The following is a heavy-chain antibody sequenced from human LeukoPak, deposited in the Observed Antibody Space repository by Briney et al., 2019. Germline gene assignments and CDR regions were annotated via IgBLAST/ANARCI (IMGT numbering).Heavy chain of an antibody. J-gene: IGHJ5*02. CDR2: VNYSGST. D-gene: IGHD3-3*01. CDR3: VSRVLEYLGRAFDP. V-gene: IGHV4-34*01. Sequence: SETLSLTCAVYGGSFSNYYWNWIRQAPGKGLEWIGEVNYSGSTNYNPSLKSRVTISVDTSKNQFSLNLNSVTAADTAVYYCVSRVLEYLGRAFDPWGQGTLVTVSS. CDR1: GGSFSNYY.